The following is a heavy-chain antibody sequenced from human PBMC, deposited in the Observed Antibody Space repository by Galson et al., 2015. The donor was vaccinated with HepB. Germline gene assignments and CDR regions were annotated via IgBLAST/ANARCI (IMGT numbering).Heavy chain of an antibody. CDR2: INSDGSST. CDR1: GFTFSSYW. D-gene: IGHD6-13*01. J-gene: IGHJ6*02. CDR3: ARDPSWYGTNYYYYGMDV. V-gene: IGHV3-74*01. Sequence: SLRLSCAASGFTFSSYWMHWVRQAPRKGLVWVSRINSDGSSTSYADSVKGRFTISRDNAKNTLYLQMNSLRAEDTAVYYCARDPSWYGTNYYYYGMDVWGQGTTVTVSS.